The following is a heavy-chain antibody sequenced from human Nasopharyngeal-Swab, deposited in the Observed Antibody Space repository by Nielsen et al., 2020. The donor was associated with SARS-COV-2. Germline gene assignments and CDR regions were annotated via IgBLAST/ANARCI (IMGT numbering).Heavy chain of an antibody. J-gene: IGHJ5*02. CDR3: ARHGTGWYEGWFDT. Sequence: PQTLSLTSTVSGGSITTHYWSWIRQLPGKGLEWIGYIYFSGNTKYNPSLSSRVTISLQTSENQMSLRLSSVIAADTAVYYCARHGTGWYEGWFDTWGQGTLVIVSS. D-gene: IGHD6-19*01. CDR1: GGSITTHY. CDR2: IYFSGNT. V-gene: IGHV4-59*08.